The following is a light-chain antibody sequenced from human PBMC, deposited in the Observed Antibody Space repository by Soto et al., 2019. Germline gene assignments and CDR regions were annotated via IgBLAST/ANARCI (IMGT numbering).Light chain of an antibody. CDR3: QQYQSWPLT. CDR1: QSVSSTY. CDR2: GAS. Sequence: EIVLTQSPGTLSLSPGERATLSCRASQSVSSTYLAWYQQRPGQAPRLLIYGASSRATGIPDRFSGSGSGTDFTLTISSLQSEDLAVYYCQQYQSWPLTFGGGTKVEIK. V-gene: IGKV3-20*01. J-gene: IGKJ4*01.